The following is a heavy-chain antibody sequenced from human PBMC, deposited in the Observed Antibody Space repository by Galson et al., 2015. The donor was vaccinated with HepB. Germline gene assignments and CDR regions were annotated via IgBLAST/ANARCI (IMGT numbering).Heavy chain of an antibody. J-gene: IGHJ4*02. CDR1: GFTFSSYG. CDR2: ISYDGSNK. V-gene: IGHV3-30*18. Sequence: SLRLSCAASGFTFSSYGMHWVRQAPGKGLEWVAVISYDGSNKYYADSVKGRFTISRDNSKNTLYLQMNSLRAEDTAVYYCAKGSTLGGNSGLDLYYWGQGTLVTVSS. CDR3: AKGSTLGGNSGLDLYY. D-gene: IGHD4-23*01.